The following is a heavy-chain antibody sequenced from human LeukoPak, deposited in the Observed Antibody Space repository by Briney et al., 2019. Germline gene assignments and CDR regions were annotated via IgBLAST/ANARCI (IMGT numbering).Heavy chain of an antibody. Sequence: PSQTLSLTCTVSGGSISSGDYYWSWIRQPPGKGLEWIGYIYYSGSTYYNPSLKSRVTISVDTPKNQFSLKLSSVTAADTAVYYCARDFDSSGYALGYWGQGTLVTVSS. D-gene: IGHD3-22*01. V-gene: IGHV4-30-4*08. CDR3: ARDFDSSGYALGY. CDR1: GGSISSGDYY. CDR2: IYYSGST. J-gene: IGHJ4*02.